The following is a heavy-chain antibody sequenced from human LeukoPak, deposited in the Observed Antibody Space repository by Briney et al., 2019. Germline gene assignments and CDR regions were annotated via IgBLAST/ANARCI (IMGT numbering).Heavy chain of an antibody. CDR3: ARVRGATLSYHYFDY. J-gene: IGHJ4*02. D-gene: IGHD1-26*01. CDR1: GFTFSSYS. CDR2: IIGSGDLI. Sequence: PGGSLRLSCAASGFTFSSYSMNWVRQAPGKGLEWVSFIIGSGDLIYYADSVTGRSTISRDNAKNSLYLQMNSLRDDDTAVYYCARVRGATLSYHYFDYWGQGALVTVSS. V-gene: IGHV3-48*02.